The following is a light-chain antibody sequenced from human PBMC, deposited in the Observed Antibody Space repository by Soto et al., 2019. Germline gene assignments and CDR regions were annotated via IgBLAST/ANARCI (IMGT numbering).Light chain of an antibody. CDR1: QSISNY. CDR2: VTS. CDR3: QQSYTTPVT. J-gene: IGKJ2*01. V-gene: IGKV1-39*01. Sequence: DLQMTQSPSSLSASIGDRVTITCRASQSISNYLNWYQQKPGKAPNLLIYVTSDLQDGVPSRFSGSGSGTDFTLTISSLQPEDFATYYCQQSYTTPVTFGQGTNLQIK.